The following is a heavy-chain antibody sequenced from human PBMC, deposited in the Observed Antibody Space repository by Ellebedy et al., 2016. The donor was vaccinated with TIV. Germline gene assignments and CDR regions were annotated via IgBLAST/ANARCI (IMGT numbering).Heavy chain of an antibody. V-gene: IGHV3-74*01. D-gene: IGHD2-15*01. CDR1: GFTFNKYW. CDR3: ARNRYCSSGDCYALGY. Sequence: GESLKISCAASGFTFNKYWMHWVRQTPGKGLVWVSRLNSDGSNTIYADSVKGRFTIPRDNAKNMLYLEMNSLRAEDTAVYYCARNRYCSSGDCYALGYWGQGTLVTVSS. CDR2: LNSDGSNT. J-gene: IGHJ4*02.